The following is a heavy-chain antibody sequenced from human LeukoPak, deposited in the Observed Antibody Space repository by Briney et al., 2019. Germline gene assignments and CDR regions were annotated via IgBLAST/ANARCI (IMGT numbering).Heavy chain of an antibody. Sequence: GASVKVSCKASGGTFSSYAISWVRQAPGQGLEWMGGIIPIFGTANYAQKFQGRVTITADESTSTAYMELSSLRSEDTAVYYCARDFYYYDSSGYAPRYYYYYGMDVWGQGTTVTVSS. D-gene: IGHD3-22*01. CDR3: ARDFYYYDSSGYAPRYYYYYGMDV. V-gene: IGHV1-69*13. CDR2: IIPIFGTA. J-gene: IGHJ6*02. CDR1: GGTFSSYA.